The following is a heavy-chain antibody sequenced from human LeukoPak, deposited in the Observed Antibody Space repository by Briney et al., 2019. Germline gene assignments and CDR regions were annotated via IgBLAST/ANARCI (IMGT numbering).Heavy chain of an antibody. CDR1: GGTFSSYV. CDR3: TTEGAYCGGDCYPGDGLDI. Sequence: FKASGGTFSSYVISWVRQAPGQGLEWMGGIITTFGTANYAQKFQGRVTITADESTSTAYMELSSLRSEDTAVYYCTTEGAYCGGDCYPGDGLDIWDQGTLVTVSS. J-gene: IGHJ3*02. CDR2: IITTFGTA. V-gene: IGHV1-69*01. D-gene: IGHD2-21*02.